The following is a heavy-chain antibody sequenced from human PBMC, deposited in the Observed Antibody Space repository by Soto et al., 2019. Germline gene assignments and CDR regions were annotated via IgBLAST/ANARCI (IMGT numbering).Heavy chain of an antibody. V-gene: IGHV4-30-4*01. D-gene: IGHD6-6*01. CDR1: GGSISSGDYY. CDR2: IYYSGST. CDR3: ARERPDGARLDP. J-gene: IGHJ5*02. Sequence: PSETLSLTCTVSGGSISSGDYYWSWIRQPPGKGLEWIGYIYYSGSTYYSPSLKSRVTISVDTSKNQFSLKLSSVTAADTAVYYCARERPDGARLDPCGQGTLVTVSS.